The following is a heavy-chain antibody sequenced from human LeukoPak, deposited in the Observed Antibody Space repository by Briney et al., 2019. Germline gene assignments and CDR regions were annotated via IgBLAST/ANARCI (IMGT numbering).Heavy chain of an antibody. D-gene: IGHD3-16*01. CDR3: ARGGYLDY. J-gene: IGHJ4*02. CDR1: GFTVSSNY. V-gene: IGHV3-53*01. Sequence: GGSLGLSCAASGFTVSSNYMSWVRQAPGKGLEWVSVIYSGGSTYYADSVKGRFTISRDNSKNTLYLQMNSLRAEDTAVYYCARGGYLDYWGQGTLVTVSS. CDR2: IYSGGST.